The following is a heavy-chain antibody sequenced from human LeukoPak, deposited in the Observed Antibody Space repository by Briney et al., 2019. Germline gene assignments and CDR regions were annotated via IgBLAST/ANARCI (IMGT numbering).Heavy chain of an antibody. CDR1: GGSVSSGSYY. J-gene: IGHJ4*02. CDR3: ARDSVAAAGTLDY. Sequence: PSETLSLTCTVSGGSVSSGSYYWSWIRQPAGKGLEWIGRIYTSGSTNYNPSLKSRVTMSVDTSKNQFSLKLSSVTAADTAVYYCARDSVAAAGTLDYWGQGTLVTVSS. V-gene: IGHV4-61*02. CDR2: IYTSGST. D-gene: IGHD6-13*01.